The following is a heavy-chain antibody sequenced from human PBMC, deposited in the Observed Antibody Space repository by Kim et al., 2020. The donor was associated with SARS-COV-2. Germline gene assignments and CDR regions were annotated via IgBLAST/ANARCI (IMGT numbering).Heavy chain of an antibody. J-gene: IGHJ4*02. Sequence: GGSLRLSCAASGFTFSSYAMSWVRQAPGKGLEWVSAISGSGGSTYYADSVKGRFTISRDNSKNTLYLQMNSLRAEDTAVYYCSAYYYDSSGYWGQGTLVTVSS. CDR2: ISGSGGST. V-gene: IGHV3-23*01. D-gene: IGHD3-22*01. CDR3: SAYYYDSSGY. CDR1: GFTFSSYA.